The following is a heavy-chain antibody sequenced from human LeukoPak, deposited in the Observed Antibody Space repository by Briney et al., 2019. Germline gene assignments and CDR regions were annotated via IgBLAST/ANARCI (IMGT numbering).Heavy chain of an antibody. CDR2: IYPGDSDT. V-gene: IGHV5-51*01. D-gene: IGHD6-13*01. Sequence: GDSLKISCNGSGYSFSSYWIGWVRQMPGKGLEWVGLIYPGDSDTKYSPSFQGHVTVSADRSISTAYLQWSSLKASDTAMYYCARHTASGTWSYFDYWGQGTLVTVSS. CDR1: GYSFSSYW. CDR3: ARHTASGTWSYFDY. J-gene: IGHJ4*02.